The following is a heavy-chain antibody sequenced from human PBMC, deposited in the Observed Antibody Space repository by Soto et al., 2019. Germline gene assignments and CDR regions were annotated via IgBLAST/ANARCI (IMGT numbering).Heavy chain of an antibody. CDR3: ARDLLEGRFDP. CDR1: GFTVSSNY. V-gene: IGHV3-53*04. Sequence: EVQLVESGGGLVQPGGSLSLSCAASGFTVSSNYMSWVRQAPGKGLEWVSVIYSGGSTYYADSVKGRFTISRHNSKNTLYLQMNSLRAEDTAVYYCARDLLEGRFDPWGQGTLVTVSS. D-gene: IGHD1-1*01. J-gene: IGHJ5*02. CDR2: IYSGGST.